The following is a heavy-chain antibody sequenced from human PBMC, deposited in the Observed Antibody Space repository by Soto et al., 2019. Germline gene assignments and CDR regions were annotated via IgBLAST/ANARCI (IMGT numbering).Heavy chain of an antibody. CDR1: GGTFSSYA. CDR3: GRVPGYGYGSGGGGGNWFDP. J-gene: IGHJ5*02. CDR2: IIPIFGTA. V-gene: IGHV1-69*06. Sequence: QVQLVQSGAEVKKPGSSVKVSCKASGGTFSSYAISWVRQAPGQGLEWMGGIIPIFGTANYAQKFQGRVTIPGKKPPSKAYRELGSLGSEERAVFYCGRVPGYGYGSGGGGGNWFDPWGQGTLVTVSS. D-gene: IGHD5-18*01.